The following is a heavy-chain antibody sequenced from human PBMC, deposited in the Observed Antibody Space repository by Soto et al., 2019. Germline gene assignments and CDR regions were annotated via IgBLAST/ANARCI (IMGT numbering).Heavy chain of an antibody. CDR3: ARIADCSTTSCSFPSRFRVRGYYYYYGLDV. CDR1: AYSFSSYG. Sequence: QVQLVQSGAEVKRPGASVKVTCKASAYSFSSYGITWVRQAPGQGLEWVGWISAYNGNFNYAQKYEGRVTLTTETSTSTAYMELSSLRSDDTAVYYCARIADCSTTSCSFPSRFRVRGYYYYYGLDVWGQGTTVTVSS. J-gene: IGHJ6*02. CDR2: ISAYNGNF. V-gene: IGHV1-18*04. D-gene: IGHD2-2*01.